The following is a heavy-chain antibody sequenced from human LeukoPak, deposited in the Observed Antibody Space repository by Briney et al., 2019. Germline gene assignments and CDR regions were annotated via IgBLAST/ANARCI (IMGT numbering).Heavy chain of an antibody. Sequence: PSETLSLTCTVSGGSISSYYWSWIRQPPGKGLEWIGYIYYSGSTNYNPSLESRVTISVDTSKNQFSLKLSSVTAADTAVYYCAYGMDVWGQGTTVTVSS. CDR3: AYGMDV. CDR2: IYYSGST. CDR1: GGSISSYY. J-gene: IGHJ6*02. V-gene: IGHV4-59*01.